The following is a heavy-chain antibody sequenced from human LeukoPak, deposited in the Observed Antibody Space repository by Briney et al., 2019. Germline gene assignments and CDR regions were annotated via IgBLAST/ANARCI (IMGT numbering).Heavy chain of an antibody. CDR1: GYTFTGYY. V-gene: IGHV1-2*02. D-gene: IGHD2-8*01. J-gene: IGHJ6*03. Sequence: ASVKVSCKASGYTFTGYYMHWVRQAPGQGLEWMGWINPNSGGTNYAQKFQGRITLTRDTSISTAYMQLSRLRSDDTAVYYCAREGVKQNRGYYYYYMDVWGEGTTVTVSS. CDR2: INPNSGGT. CDR3: AREGVKQNRGYYYYYMDV.